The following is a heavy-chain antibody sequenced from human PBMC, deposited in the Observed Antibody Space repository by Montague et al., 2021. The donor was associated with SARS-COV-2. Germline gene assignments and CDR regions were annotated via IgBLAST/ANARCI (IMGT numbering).Heavy chain of an antibody. J-gene: IGHJ5*02. V-gene: IGHV4-39*01. CDR2: IYYSGST. Sequence: SETLSLTCTVSGGSISSSSYYWGWIRQPPGKGLEWIGSIYYSGSTYYNPSLKSRVTISVDTSKNQFSLKLSSVTAADTAVYYCARRPPITIFGVVIIGAWLDPGGKGTRATVSS. CDR1: GGSISSSSYY. CDR3: ARRPPITIFGVVIIGAWLDP. D-gene: IGHD3-3*01.